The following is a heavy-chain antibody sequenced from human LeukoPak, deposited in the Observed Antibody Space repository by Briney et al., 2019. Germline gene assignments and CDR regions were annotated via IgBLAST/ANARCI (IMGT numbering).Heavy chain of an antibody. CDR2: IYYSGST. Sequence: NPSETLSLTCTVSGGSISSYYWSWIRQPPGKGLEWIGYIYYSGSTNYNPSLKSRVTISVDTSKNQLSLKLSSVTAADTAVYYCARDTMNYYDSSGFYYYYGMDVWGQGTTVTVSS. J-gene: IGHJ6*02. CDR1: GGSISSYY. D-gene: IGHD3-22*01. CDR3: ARDTMNYYDSSGFYYYYGMDV. V-gene: IGHV4-59*01.